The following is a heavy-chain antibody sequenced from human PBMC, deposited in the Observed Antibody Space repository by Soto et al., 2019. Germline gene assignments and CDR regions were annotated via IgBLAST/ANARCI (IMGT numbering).Heavy chain of an antibody. CDR3: ATIATYSGSYFFDD. CDR1: GFTFSSYW. Sequence: EVQLVESGGGLVQPGGSLRLSCAASGFTFSSYWMSWVRQAPGKGLEWVANINQDGSEKFYVDSVKGRFTISRDNAKNSLYLQMNSLRAEDTAVNYCATIATYSGSYFFDDWGQGTLVTVSS. CDR2: INQDGSEK. V-gene: IGHV3-7*03. D-gene: IGHD1-26*01. J-gene: IGHJ4*02.